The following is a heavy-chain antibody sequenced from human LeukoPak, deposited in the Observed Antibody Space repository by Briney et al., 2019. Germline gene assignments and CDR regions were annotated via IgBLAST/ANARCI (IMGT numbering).Heavy chain of an antibody. CDR3: ARHQRDAMVVVVPAAIDYYYYMDV. CDR1: GYSFTSYW. V-gene: IGHV5-51*01. J-gene: IGHJ6*03. CDR2: IYPGDSDT. D-gene: IGHD2-2*01. Sequence: GESLKISCKGSGYSFTSYWIGWVRQMPGKGLEWMGMIYPGDSDTRYSSSLQGQVTISADKSISTAYLQWSSLKASGTAMYYCARHQRDAMVVVVPAAIDYYYYMDVWGKGTTVTVSS.